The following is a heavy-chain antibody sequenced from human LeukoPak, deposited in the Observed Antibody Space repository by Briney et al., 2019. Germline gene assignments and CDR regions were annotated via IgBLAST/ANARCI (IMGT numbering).Heavy chain of an antibody. V-gene: IGHV3-30*02. J-gene: IGHJ6*03. CDR1: GFTFSSYA. CDR2: IRYDGSNK. Sequence: PGGSPRLSCAASGFTFSSYAMHWVRQAPGKGLEWVAFIRYDGSNKYYADSVKGRFTISRDNSKNTLYLQMNSLRAEDTAVYYCAKVARTSGIAAAGTGYYYYMDVWGKGTTVTVSS. D-gene: IGHD6-13*01. CDR3: AKVARTSGIAAAGTGYYYYMDV.